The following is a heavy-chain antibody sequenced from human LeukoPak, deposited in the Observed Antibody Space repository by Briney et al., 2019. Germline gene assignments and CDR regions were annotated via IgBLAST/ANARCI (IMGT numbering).Heavy chain of an antibody. J-gene: IGHJ4*02. V-gene: IGHV4-39*01. Sequence: SETLSLTCSASGGSISSSSHFWGWIRQPPGKGLEWIGSMYHSGSTYSNPSLKSRVTIPVDTSKNQFSLKLSSVTAADTGVYYCARHLSGWSIDYWGQGTLVTVSS. CDR2: MYHSGST. CDR1: GGSISSSSHF. D-gene: IGHD6-19*01. CDR3: ARHLSGWSIDY.